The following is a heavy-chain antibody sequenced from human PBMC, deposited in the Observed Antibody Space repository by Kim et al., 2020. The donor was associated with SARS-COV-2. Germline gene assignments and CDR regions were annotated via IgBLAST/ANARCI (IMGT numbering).Heavy chain of an antibody. V-gene: IGHV1-18*01. J-gene: IGHJ4*02. D-gene: IGHD3-22*01. CDR3: ARVPYYYDRSKVGY. Sequence: ASVKVSCKASGYTFTSYGISWVRQAPGQGLEWMGWISAYNGNTNYAQKLQGRVTMTTDTSKSTAYMELRSLRSDDTAVYYCARVPYYYDRSKVGYWGQGTLVTVSS. CDR2: ISAYNGNT. CDR1: GYTFTSYG.